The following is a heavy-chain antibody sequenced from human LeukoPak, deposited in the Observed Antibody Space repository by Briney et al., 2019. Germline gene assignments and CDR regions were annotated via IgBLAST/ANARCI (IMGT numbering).Heavy chain of an antibody. J-gene: IGHJ3*02. CDR3: QVSADAFDI. CDR1: GFTFSSYD. V-gene: IGHV3-30*03. D-gene: IGHD6-6*01. Sequence: PGGSLRLSCAASGFTFSSYDMHWVRQAPGKGLEWVAVISYNGSNKYYADSVKGRFTISRDNSKNTLYLQMNSLRPEDTAVYYSQVSADAFDIWGQGTMVTVSS. CDR2: ISYNGSNK.